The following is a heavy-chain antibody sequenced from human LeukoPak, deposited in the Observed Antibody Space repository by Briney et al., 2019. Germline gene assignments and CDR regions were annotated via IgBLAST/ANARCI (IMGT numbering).Heavy chain of an antibody. CDR2: IHGST. V-gene: IGHV4-59*01. CDR3: ARAEADRTFDY. CDR1: GGSISTYY. D-gene: IGHD1-7*01. Sequence: SETLSLTCTVSGGSISTYYWSRMRQPPGRGLEWIGYIHGSTNYNPSLRSRVTTSVDMSKNQFSLKLTSVTAADTAVYYCARAEADRTFDYWGQGTLVIVSS. J-gene: IGHJ4*02.